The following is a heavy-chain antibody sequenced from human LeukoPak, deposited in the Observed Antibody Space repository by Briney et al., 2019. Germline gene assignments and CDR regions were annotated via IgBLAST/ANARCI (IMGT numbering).Heavy chain of an antibody. J-gene: IGHJ4*02. CDR1: GGSIRSSNYY. CDR3: AGSLAGPRARPSDY. Sequence: SETLSLTCTVSGGSIRSSNYYWGWIRQPPGRGLEWIGIIYYSGSTYYNPSLKSRVTISVDTSKNQISLKLNSVTAADTAVYYCAGSLAGPRARPSDYWGQGILVTGSS. CDR2: IYYSGST. V-gene: IGHV4-39*01. D-gene: IGHD6-19*01.